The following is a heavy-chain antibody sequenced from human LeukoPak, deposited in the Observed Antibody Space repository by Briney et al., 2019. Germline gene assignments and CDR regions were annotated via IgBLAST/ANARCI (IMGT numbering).Heavy chain of an antibody. CDR1: GFTFDDYG. J-gene: IGHJ3*02. CDR3: ARGGSYLSAFDI. V-gene: IGHV4-59*01. Sequence: GSLRLSCAASGFTFDDYGMSWIRQPPGKGLEWIGYIYYSGSTNYNPSLKSRVTISVDTSKNQFSLKLSSVTAADTAVYYCARGGSYLSAFDIWGQGTMVTVSS. D-gene: IGHD1-26*01. CDR2: IYYSGST.